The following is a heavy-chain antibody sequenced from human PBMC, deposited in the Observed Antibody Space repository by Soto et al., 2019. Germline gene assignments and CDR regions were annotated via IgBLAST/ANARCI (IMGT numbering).Heavy chain of an antibody. J-gene: IGHJ3*02. CDR2: ISGSGGST. CDR3: AKDFDWLYGTDAFDI. V-gene: IGHV3-23*01. D-gene: IGHD3-9*01. Sequence: GWSLRLSCSASVFTFSSYAMSWFRQAPGKGLEWVSAISGSGGSTYYADSVKGRFTISRDNSKNTLYLQMNSLRAEDTAVYYCAKDFDWLYGTDAFDIWGQGTMVTVSS. CDR1: VFTFSSYA.